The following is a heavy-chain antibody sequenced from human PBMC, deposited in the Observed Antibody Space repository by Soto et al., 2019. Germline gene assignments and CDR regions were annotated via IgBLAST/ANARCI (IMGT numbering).Heavy chain of an antibody. J-gene: IGHJ3*02. CDR2: ISYEGNNQ. V-gene: IGHV3-30*18. CDR1: GFTFSNYG. D-gene: IGHD3-22*01. CDR3: AKVTWRYNYSERSGYRATHNNAFDS. Sequence: QVQLVESGGGVVQPGRSLRLSCAASGFTFSNYGMHWVRQAPGKGLEWVAIISYEGNNQYYADSVRDQFAISRDNSKNTPFLQMNGMRPSNIAVYDRAKVTWRYNYSERSGYRATHNNAFDSLCQVTMCTVAS.